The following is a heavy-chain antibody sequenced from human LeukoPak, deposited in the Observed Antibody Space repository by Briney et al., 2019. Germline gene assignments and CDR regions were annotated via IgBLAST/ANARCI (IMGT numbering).Heavy chain of an antibody. CDR2: ISSSSSYI. CDR3: ARDIRRFDGMDV. D-gene: IGHD3-3*01. J-gene: IGHJ6*02. Sequence: PGGSLRLSCAASGFTFSSYSMNWVRQAPGKGLEWVSSISSSSSYIYYADSVKGRFTISRDNARNSLYLQMNSLRAEDTAVYYCARDIRRFDGMDVWGQGTTVTVSS. V-gene: IGHV3-21*01. CDR1: GFTFSSYS.